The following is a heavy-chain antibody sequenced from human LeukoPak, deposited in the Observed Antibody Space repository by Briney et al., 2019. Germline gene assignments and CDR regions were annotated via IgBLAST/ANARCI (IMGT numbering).Heavy chain of an antibody. CDR1: GGSISSSNW. CDR3: ARGGVGYDSSGAVDAFDI. CDR2: IYHSGST. V-gene: IGHV4-4*02. J-gene: IGHJ3*02. D-gene: IGHD3-22*01. Sequence: PSGTLSLTCAVSGGSISSSNWWGWVRQPPGKGLEWIGEIYHSGSTNYNPSLKSRVTISVDKSKNQFSLKLSSVTAADTAVYYCARGGVGYDSSGAVDAFDIWGQGTMVTVSS.